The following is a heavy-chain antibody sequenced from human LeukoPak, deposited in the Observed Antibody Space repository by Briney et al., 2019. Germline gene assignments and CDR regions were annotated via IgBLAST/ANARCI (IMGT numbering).Heavy chain of an antibody. CDR1: GFTFSSYA. Sequence: GGSLRLSCAASGFTFSSYAMHWVRQAPGKGLEWVAVISYDGRNKYYADSVKGRFTISRDNSKNTLYLQMNSLRAEDTAVYYCAREGGGSYFIDYWGQGTLVTVSS. CDR2: ISYDGRNK. J-gene: IGHJ4*02. CDR3: AREGGGSYFIDY. D-gene: IGHD1-26*01. V-gene: IGHV3-30*01.